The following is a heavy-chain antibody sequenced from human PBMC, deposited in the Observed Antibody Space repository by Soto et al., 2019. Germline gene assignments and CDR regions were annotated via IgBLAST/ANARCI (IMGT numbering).Heavy chain of an antibody. V-gene: IGHV4-31*03. J-gene: IGHJ4*01. Sequence: PSETLSLTCTVSGNSISSGGYYWSWIRQHPGKGLEWIGYIYYSGNTYYNPSLTSRITISVDTSKNQFSLKLTSVTAADTAVYYCARVATFYAYDWGTYRYSNFDFWGHGILVTVSS. CDR3: ARVATFYAYDWGTYRYSNFDF. D-gene: IGHD3-16*02. CDR2: IYYSGNT. CDR1: GNSISSGGYY.